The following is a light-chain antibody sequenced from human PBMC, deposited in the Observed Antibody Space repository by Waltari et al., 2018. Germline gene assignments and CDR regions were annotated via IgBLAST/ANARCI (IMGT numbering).Light chain of an antibody. J-gene: IGLJ3*02. CDR3: AAWDDSLNGHWV. CDR1: SSNLGRIL. Sequence: QSMLTQPPSASGTPGQRVPISCSGTSSNLGRILVNWYQHLPGQAPTLLIYRSDQRPSGVPYRFSGSKSGTSASLALSGLQSADEADYYCAAWDDSLNGHWVYGGGTKVTV. V-gene: IGLV1-44*01. CDR2: RSD.